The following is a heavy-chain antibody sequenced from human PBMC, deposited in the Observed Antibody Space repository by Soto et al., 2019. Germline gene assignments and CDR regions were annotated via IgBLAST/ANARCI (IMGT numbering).Heavy chain of an antibody. CDR3: ARDSSNYDILTGYHNNWFDP. CDR1: GGSISSYY. Sequence: SETLSLTCTVSGGSISSYYWSWIRQPPGKGLEWIGYIYYSGSTNYNPSLKSRVTISVDTSMNQFSLKLSSVTAADTAVYYCARDSSNYDILTGYHNNWFDPWGQGTLVTVSS. CDR2: IYYSGST. J-gene: IGHJ5*02. V-gene: IGHV4-59*01. D-gene: IGHD3-9*01.